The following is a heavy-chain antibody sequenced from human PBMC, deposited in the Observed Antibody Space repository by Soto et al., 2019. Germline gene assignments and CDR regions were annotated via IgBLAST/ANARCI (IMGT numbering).Heavy chain of an antibody. CDR1: GGSISSSNW. CDR3: ARDRRQHLNYWYFDL. D-gene: IGHD6-13*01. Sequence: QVQLQESGPGLVKPSGTLSLTCAVSGGSISSSNWWSWVRQPPGKGLEWLGELYHSGSTNYNPSLKSRVTISVDKSKNQFSLKLSSVTAADTAVYYRARDRRQHLNYWYFDLWGRGTLVTVSS. CDR2: LYHSGST. J-gene: IGHJ2*01. V-gene: IGHV4-4*02.